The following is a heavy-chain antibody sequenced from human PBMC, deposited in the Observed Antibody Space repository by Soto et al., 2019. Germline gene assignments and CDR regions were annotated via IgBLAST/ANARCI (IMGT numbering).Heavy chain of an antibody. Sequence: EVQLVESGGGLVQPGGSLRLSCAASGFTISSHWMHWVRQAPGKGLVWVSRIKSDGSSTNYADSVKGRFIISRDNAKNTLYLQMNSLRTEDTAVYYCARSYSGTYGRFEPWGQGTLVTVSS. CDR1: GFTISSHW. CDR2: IKSDGSST. V-gene: IGHV3-74*01. D-gene: IGHD1-26*01. J-gene: IGHJ5*02. CDR3: ARSYSGTYGRFEP.